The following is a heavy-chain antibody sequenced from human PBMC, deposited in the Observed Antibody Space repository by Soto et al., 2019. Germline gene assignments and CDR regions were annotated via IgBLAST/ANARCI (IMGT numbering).Heavy chain of an antibody. Sequence: GSLGASCSASGFTFNNYAMYGVRQPPGKGLMWVSAISGGRSDTYYADSVNGRFTISRDNSKNTVYLQMNSLRADDKAVYYCAKGSSGQYDSFDYWGQGTLVTVYS. CDR2: ISGGRSDT. CDR3: AKGSSGQYDSFDY. D-gene: IGHD3-9*01. CDR1: GFTFNNYA. V-gene: IGHV3-23*01. J-gene: IGHJ4*02.